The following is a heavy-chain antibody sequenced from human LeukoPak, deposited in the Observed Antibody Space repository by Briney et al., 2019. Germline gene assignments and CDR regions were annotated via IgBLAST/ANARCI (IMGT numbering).Heavy chain of an antibody. CDR2: ISYSETT. V-gene: IGHV4-59*01. Sequence: SETLSLPCTVSGGSISSFYWSWIRQPPGKGLEYIGYISYSETTSYNPSLKSRVTISVDTSKNQFSLKLTSVTAADMAVYYCARDKGLPQAFDIWGQGTMVTVSS. J-gene: IGHJ3*02. CDR3: ARDKGLPQAFDI. D-gene: IGHD5/OR15-5a*01. CDR1: GGSISSFY.